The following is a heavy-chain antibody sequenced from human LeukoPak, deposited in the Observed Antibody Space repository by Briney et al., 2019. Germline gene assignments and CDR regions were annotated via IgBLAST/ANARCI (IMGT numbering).Heavy chain of an antibody. CDR1: GGTFSSYA. CDR3: ASGIVGATTHYYYGMDV. Sequence: ASVKVSCKASGGTFSSYAISWVRQAPGQGLEWMGGIIPIFGTANYAQKFQGRVTITADESTSTAYMELSSLSSEDTAVYYCASGIVGATTHYYYGMDVWGQGTTVTVSS. D-gene: IGHD1-26*01. CDR2: IIPIFGTA. J-gene: IGHJ6*02. V-gene: IGHV1-69*13.